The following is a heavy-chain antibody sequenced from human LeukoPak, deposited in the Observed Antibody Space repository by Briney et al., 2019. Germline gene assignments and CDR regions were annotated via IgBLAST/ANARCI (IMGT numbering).Heavy chain of an antibody. D-gene: IGHD4/OR15-4a*01. V-gene: IGHV3-7*03. CDR2: IKEDGSEK. J-gene: IGHJ5*02. Sequence: GGSLRLSCAASGFTVSSNYMSWVRQAPGKGLEWVANIKEDGSEKHYVDSVKGRFTISRDNAENSLYLQMNSLRAEDTAVYYCARDMTMVGRYDPWGQGTLVTVSS. CDR1: GFTVSSNY. CDR3: ARDMTMVGRYDP.